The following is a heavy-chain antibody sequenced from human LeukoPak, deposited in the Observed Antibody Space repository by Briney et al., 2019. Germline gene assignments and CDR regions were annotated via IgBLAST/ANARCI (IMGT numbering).Heavy chain of an antibody. CDR3: ARDGGYSGYDDY. J-gene: IGHJ4*02. Sequence: PSESLPLTCTLSGGSISIITYCWGWIRQPPGKGRELIGSIYYSGSTYYNPSLKSRVTISVDTSKNQFSLKLSSVTAADTAVYYCARDGGYSGYDDYWGQGTLVTVSS. CDR2: IYYSGST. V-gene: IGHV4-39*07. D-gene: IGHD5-12*01. CDR1: GGSISIITYC.